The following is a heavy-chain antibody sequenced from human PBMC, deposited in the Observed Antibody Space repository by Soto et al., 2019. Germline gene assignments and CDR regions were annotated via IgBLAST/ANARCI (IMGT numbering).Heavy chain of an antibody. CDR1: GYSFTSYW. CDR2: IYPGDSDT. CDR3: ARMTPVTPFGSFPMDV. Sequence: GESLKISCKGSGYSFTSYWIGWVRQMPGKGLEWMGIIYPGDSDTRYSPSFQGQVTISADKSISTAYLQWSSLKASDTAMYYCARMTPVTPFGSFPMDVWGQGTTVTVS. V-gene: IGHV5-51*01. D-gene: IGHD4-17*01. J-gene: IGHJ6*02.